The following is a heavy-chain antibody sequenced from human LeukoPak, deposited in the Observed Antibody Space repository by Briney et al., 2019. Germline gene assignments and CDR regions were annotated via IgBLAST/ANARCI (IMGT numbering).Heavy chain of an antibody. CDR1: GFFFSSHG. J-gene: IGHJ1*01. V-gene: IGHV3-30*04. CDR2: VSFDGKNK. Sequence: GGSLRLSCATSGFFFSSHGLHWVRQAPGQGLEWLAVVSFDGKNKFYADSVKGRFTISRDNAKNSLNLQMNSLRAEDTALYYCAKAGGYDSSGYSYFHHWGQGTLVTVSS. CDR3: AKAGGYDSSGYSYFHH. D-gene: IGHD3-22*01.